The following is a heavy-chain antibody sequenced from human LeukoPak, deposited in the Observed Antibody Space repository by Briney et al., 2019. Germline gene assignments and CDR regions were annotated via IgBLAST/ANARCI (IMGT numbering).Heavy chain of an antibody. Sequence: GASVKVSCKASGYTFTGYYMHWVRQAPGQGLEWMGWINPNSGGTNYAQKFQGRVTMTRDTSISTAYMELSRLRSDDTAVYYCAREGCSSGSCYFWFDPWGQGTLVTVSS. V-gene: IGHV1-2*02. CDR2: INPNSGGT. CDR1: GYTFTGYY. D-gene: IGHD2-15*01. CDR3: AREGCSSGSCYFWFDP. J-gene: IGHJ5*02.